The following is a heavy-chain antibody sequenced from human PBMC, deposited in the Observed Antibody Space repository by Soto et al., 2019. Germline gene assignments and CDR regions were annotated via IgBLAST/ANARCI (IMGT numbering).Heavy chain of an antibody. D-gene: IGHD3-10*01. V-gene: IGHV1-24*01. CDR2: FDPEDGET. J-gene: IGHJ4*02. CDR3: ARDTGVSLDY. CDR1: GYTFSNYA. Sequence: VKVSCKASGYTFSNYAISWVRQAPGQGLEWMGGFDPEDGETIYAQKFQGRVTMTEDTSTDTAYMEMNNLRAEDTAVYYCARDTGVSLDYWGQGILVTVSS.